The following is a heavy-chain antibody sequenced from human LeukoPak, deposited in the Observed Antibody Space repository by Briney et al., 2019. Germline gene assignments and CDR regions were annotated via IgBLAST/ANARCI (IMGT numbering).Heavy chain of an antibody. CDR2: ISAYNGNT. CDR1: GYTFTGYY. J-gene: IGHJ5*02. Sequence: ASVKASCKASGYTFTGYYMHWVRQAPGQGLEWMGWISAYNGNTNYAEKLQDRVTMTTDTPTSTAYMELRGLRSDDTAVYYCARSGTGYCSGGSCYKNWVDPWGQGTPVTVSS. D-gene: IGHD2-15*01. V-gene: IGHV1-18*04. CDR3: ARSGTGYCSGGSCYKNWVDP.